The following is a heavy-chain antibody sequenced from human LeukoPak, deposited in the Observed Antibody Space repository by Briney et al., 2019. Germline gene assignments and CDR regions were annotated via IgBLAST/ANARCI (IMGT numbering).Heavy chain of an antibody. CDR3: LYGDYDYYYYGMDV. CDR1: GFTFSNAW. V-gene: IGHV3-15*01. Sequence: PGGSLRLSCAASGFTFSNAWMSWVRQAPGKGLEWVGRIKSKTDGGTTDYAAPVKGRFTISRDDSKNTLYLQMNSLKTEDTAAYYCLYGDYDYYYYGMDVWGQGTTVTVSS. D-gene: IGHD4-17*01. CDR2: IKSKTDGGTT. J-gene: IGHJ6*02.